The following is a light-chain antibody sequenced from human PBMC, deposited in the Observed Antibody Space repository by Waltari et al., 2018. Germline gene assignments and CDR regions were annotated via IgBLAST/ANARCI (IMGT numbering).Light chain of an antibody. CDR1: PGISSY. CDR3: QQYYSYPFT. J-gene: IGKJ4*01. Sequence: AIRMTQSPSSLSASTGDRVTITCRASPGISSYLAWYQQNPGQAPKLLIYAASTLQSGVPSRFSGSGSGTDFTLTISCLQSEDFATYYCQQYYSYPFTFGGGTKVEIK. CDR2: AAS. V-gene: IGKV1-8*01.